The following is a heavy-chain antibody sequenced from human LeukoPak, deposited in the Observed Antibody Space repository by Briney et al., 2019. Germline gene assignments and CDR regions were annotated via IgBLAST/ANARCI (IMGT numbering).Heavy chain of an antibody. V-gene: IGHV1-2*04. CDR3: ARGDDGDYDYYYYGMDV. CDR2: INPNSGGT. J-gene: IGHJ6*02. Sequence: ASVTVSCTASGYTFTVYYMHWVRQAPGQGLEWMGWINPNSGGTNYAQKLQGWVTMTRDTSISTAYMELSRLRSDDTAVYYCARGDDGDYDYYYYGMDVWGQGTTVTVSS. CDR1: GYTFTVYY. D-gene: IGHD4-17*01.